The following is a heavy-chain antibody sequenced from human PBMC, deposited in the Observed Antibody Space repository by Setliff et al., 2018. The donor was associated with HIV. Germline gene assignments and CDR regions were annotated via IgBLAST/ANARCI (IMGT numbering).Heavy chain of an antibody. V-gene: IGHV3-7*03. Sequence: LRLSCGASGFTISSYWVTWVRQAPGKGLEWVANINQDGSDQNFVDSVTGRFTISRDNVKNSLYLQMNSLRVEDTAVYYCARGKRWFDPWGQGTLVTVSS. CDR1: GFTISSYW. CDR2: INQDGSDQ. J-gene: IGHJ5*02. CDR3: ARGKRWFDP.